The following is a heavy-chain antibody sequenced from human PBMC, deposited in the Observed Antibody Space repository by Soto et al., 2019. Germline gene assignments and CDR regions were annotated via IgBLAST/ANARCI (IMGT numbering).Heavy chain of an antibody. Sequence: QVQLVESGGGVVQPGRSLRLSCAASGFTFTTYGLHWVRQAPGKGLEWVAVISYNGGDKYYTDSAKGRFTISRDNSKNTLYLQMNSLRAEDTAMYYCAKDRDDYGASYYFDYWGQGTLVTVSS. CDR3: AKDRDDYGASYYFDY. J-gene: IGHJ4*02. D-gene: IGHD4-17*01. V-gene: IGHV3-30*18. CDR2: ISYNGGDK. CDR1: GFTFTTYG.